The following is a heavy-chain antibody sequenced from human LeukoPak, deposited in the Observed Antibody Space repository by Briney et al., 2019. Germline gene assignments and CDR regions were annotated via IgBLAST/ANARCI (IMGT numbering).Heavy chain of an antibody. CDR1: VGSISSFY. CDR3: ERVGIAARPGYIDV. V-gene: IGHV4-59*01. CDR2: IYYSGKT. J-gene: IGHJ6*03. D-gene: IGHD6-6*01. Sequence: SETLSLTCTVYVGSISSFYWGWNRPPPGKGRGWFGYIYYSGKTNYHPSLKSRVTISVTNSKNQFSLKLSSVTDAPTAVYYCERVGIAARPGYIDVWGKGTTVTVSS.